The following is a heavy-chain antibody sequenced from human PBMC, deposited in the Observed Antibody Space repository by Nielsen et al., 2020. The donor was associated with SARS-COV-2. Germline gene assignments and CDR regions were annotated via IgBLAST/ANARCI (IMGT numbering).Heavy chain of an antibody. CDR3: ARSLEQWLAPTGY. V-gene: IGHV1-18*01. Sequence: ASVKVSCKASGYTFTSYAMNWVRQAPGQGLEWMGWISAYNGNTNYAQKLQGRVTMTTDTSTSTAYMELRSLRSDDTAVYYCARSLEQWLAPTGYWGQGTLVTVSS. CDR1: GYTFTSYA. CDR2: ISAYNGNT. D-gene: IGHD6-19*01. J-gene: IGHJ4*02.